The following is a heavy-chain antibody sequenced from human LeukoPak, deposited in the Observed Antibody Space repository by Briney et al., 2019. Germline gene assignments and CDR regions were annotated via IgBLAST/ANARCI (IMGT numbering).Heavy chain of an antibody. V-gene: IGHV4-59*08. CDR1: GGSISSYY. CDR3: ARGVELLWFGELPLPIYYYYYMDV. Sequence: SETLFLTCTVSGGSISSYYWSWIRQPPGKGLEWIGYIYYSGSTNYNPSLKSRVTISVDTSKNQFSLKLSSVTAADTAVYYCARGVELLWFGELPLPIYYYYYMDVWGKGTTVTVSS. CDR2: IYYSGST. J-gene: IGHJ6*03. D-gene: IGHD3-10*01.